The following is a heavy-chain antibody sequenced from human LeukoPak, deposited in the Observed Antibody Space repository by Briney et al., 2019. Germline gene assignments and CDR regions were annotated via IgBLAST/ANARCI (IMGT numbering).Heavy chain of an antibody. CDR2: IFGIVGSA. Sequence: PPGGSLRLACAASGLTFNSYAMEWGRQAPGKGLERVSGIFGIVGSAPYPPSLNGLFTISQYNSKNTIYLQMDRLRVEDTALYYSAKTTAGYSSGRYPGWPVDYWGQGALVTVSS. V-gene: IGHV3-23*01. CDR3: AKTTAGYSSGRYPGWPVDY. D-gene: IGHD6-19*01. CDR1: GLTFNSYA. J-gene: IGHJ4*02.